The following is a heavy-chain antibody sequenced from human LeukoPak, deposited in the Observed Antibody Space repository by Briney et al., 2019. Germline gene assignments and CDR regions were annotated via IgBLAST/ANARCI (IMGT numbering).Heavy chain of an antibody. CDR2: ISGSGGST. V-gene: IGHV3-23*01. D-gene: IGHD3-3*01. CDR1: GFTFSSYG. Sequence: GGSLRLSCAASGFTFSSYGMSWVRQAPGKGLEWVSAISGSGGSTYYADSVKGRFTISRDNSKNTLYLQMNSLRAEDTAVYYCAKEAVTYYDFWSGYHYFDYWGQGTLVTVSS. J-gene: IGHJ4*02. CDR3: AKEAVTYYDFWSGYHYFDY.